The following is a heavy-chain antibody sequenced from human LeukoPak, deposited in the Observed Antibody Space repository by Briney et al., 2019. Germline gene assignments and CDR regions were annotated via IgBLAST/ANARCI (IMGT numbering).Heavy chain of an antibody. V-gene: IGHV4-39*01. D-gene: IGHD6-19*01. CDR3: ARQNEYGSGWYNY. J-gene: IGHJ4*02. Sequence: PSETLSLTCTVSGASITSSSYYWGWIRQPPGKGLEWIGSINCSESTYYNPSLKSRVTISVDTSKNQLSLRLSSVTAADTAVYYCARQNEYGSGWYNYWGQGTLVTVSS. CDR1: GASITSSSYY. CDR2: INCSEST.